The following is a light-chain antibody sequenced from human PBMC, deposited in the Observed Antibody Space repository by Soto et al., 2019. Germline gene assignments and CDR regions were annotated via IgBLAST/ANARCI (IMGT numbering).Light chain of an antibody. CDR2: DVS. CDR3: QQSYSTWWT. CDR1: QDISDN. V-gene: IGKV1-39*01. Sequence: DIQMTQSPSSLSASVGDTGTITCRASQDISDNLNWYQQKQGKAPKVLISDVSNLETGVSSRFSGSGSGTDFTLTISSLQPEDFATYYCQQSYSTWWTFGRGTKVDIK. J-gene: IGKJ1*01.